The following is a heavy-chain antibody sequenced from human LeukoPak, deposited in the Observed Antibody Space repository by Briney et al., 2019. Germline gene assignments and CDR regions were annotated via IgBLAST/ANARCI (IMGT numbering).Heavy chain of an antibody. V-gene: IGHV4-61*05. CDR2: VYYSGTT. J-gene: IGHJ6*03. D-gene: IGHD2-2*01. Sequence: SETLSLTCTVSGDPISSHSGYKWNWIRQAPGKGLEWIGYVYYSGTTSYNPSVNSRVTMSVDTSKNQFSLKLSSVTAADTAMYYCASWGEYCSSTSCYGNYYYYYYMDVWGKGTTVTVSS. CDR3: ASWGEYCSSTSCYGNYYYYYYMDV. CDR1: GDPISSHSGYK.